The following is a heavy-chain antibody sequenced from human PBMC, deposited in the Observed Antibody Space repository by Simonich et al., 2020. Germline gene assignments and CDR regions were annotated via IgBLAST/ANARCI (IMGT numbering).Heavy chain of an antibody. V-gene: IGHV4-34*01. CDR1: GGSFSGYY. Sequence: QVQLQQWGAGLLKPSETLSLTCAVYGGSFSGYYWSWDRQPPGKGLGWIGEINHSGSTNYKPSLKSRVTISVDTSKNQFSLKLSSVTAADTAVYYCARGKGWKNAFDIWGQGTMVTVSS. CDR3: ARGKGWKNAFDI. D-gene: IGHD1-1*01. J-gene: IGHJ3*02. CDR2: INHSGST.